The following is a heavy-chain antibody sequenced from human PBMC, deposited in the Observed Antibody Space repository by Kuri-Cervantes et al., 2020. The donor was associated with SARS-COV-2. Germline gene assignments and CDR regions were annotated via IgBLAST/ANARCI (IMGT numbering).Heavy chain of an antibody. CDR1: GGTFSSYA. D-gene: IGHD3-3*01. CDR2: MNPNRGNT. CDR3: AATKGYFWSGYSPIDY. Sequence: ASVKVSCKASGGTFSSYAISWVRQATGQGLEWMGWMNPNRGNTGYAQKFQGRVTMTRNTSISTAYMELSSLRSEDTAVYYFAATKGYFWSGYSPIDYWGQGTLVTVSS. V-gene: IGHV1-8*02. J-gene: IGHJ4*02.